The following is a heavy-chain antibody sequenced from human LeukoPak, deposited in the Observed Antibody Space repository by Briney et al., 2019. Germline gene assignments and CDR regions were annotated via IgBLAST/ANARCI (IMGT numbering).Heavy chain of an antibody. D-gene: IGHD6-19*01. CDR3: AKGRSSGWSSSFDY. CDR1: GFTLSSYA. CDR2: ISGSGGST. Sequence: GGSLRLSCAASGFTLSSYAMSWVRQAPGKGLEWVSAISGSGGSTYYADSVKGRFTISRDNSKNTLYLQMNSLRAEDTAVYYCAKGRSSGWSSSFDYWGQGTLVTVSS. J-gene: IGHJ4*02. V-gene: IGHV3-23*01.